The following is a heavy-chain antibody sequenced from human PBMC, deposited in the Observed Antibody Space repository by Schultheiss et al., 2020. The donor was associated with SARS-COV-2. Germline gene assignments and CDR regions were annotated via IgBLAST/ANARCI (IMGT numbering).Heavy chain of an antibody. CDR1: GGSISSYY. J-gene: IGHJ4*02. CDR2: IYYSGST. Sequence: SQTLSLTCTVSGGSISSYYWSWIRQPPGKGLEWIGYIYYSGSTYYNPSLKSRVTISVDTSKNQFSLKLSSVTAADTAVYYCARFYDILTGYSDYWGQGTLVTVSS. D-gene: IGHD3-9*01. CDR3: ARFYDILTGYSDY. V-gene: IGHV4-30-4*01.